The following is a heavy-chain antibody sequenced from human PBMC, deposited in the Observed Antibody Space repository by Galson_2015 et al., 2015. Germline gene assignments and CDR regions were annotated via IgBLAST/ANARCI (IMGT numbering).Heavy chain of an antibody. CDR1: GFTFVNAW. CDR2: IKSKTDGGTT. V-gene: IGHV3-15*01. CDR3: TTERYYGSGSMINDAFDI. J-gene: IGHJ3*02. D-gene: IGHD3-10*01. Sequence: SLRLSCAASGFTFVNAWMSWVRQAPGKGLEWVGRIKSKTDGGTTDYAAPVKGRFTISRDDSKNTLYLQMNSLKTEDTAVYYCTTERYYGSGSMINDAFDIWGQGTMVTVSS.